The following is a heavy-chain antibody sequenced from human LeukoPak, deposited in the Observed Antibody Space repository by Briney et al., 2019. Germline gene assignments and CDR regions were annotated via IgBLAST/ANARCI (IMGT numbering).Heavy chain of an antibody. CDR2: IKQDGSEK. Sequence: GGSLRLSCAVSGFSFNNYWMSWVRQAPGKGLEWVANIKQDGSEKYYVDSVKGRLSISRDNAKNSLYLQMNSLRAEDTAVYYCARDYDFWSGYLDYWGQGTLVTVSS. D-gene: IGHD3-3*01. CDR1: GFSFNNYW. CDR3: ARDYDFWSGYLDY. J-gene: IGHJ4*02. V-gene: IGHV3-7*05.